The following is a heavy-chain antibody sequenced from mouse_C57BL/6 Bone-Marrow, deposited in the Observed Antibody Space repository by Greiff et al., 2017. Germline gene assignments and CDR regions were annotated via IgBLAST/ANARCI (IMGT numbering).Heavy chain of an antibody. J-gene: IGHJ1*03. V-gene: IGHV1-81*01. CDR1: GYTFTSYG. CDR2: IYPRSGNT. CDR3: AGPLYYGSRYVGYFDF. D-gene: IGHD1-1*01. Sequence: QVQLQQSGAELARPGASVKLSCKASGYTFTSYGISWVKQRTGQGLEWIGVIYPRSGNTYSNEKFKGKATLTADKSSSTAYMELRSLTSEDSAVYYCAGPLYYGSRYVGYFDFGGTGTTVTVSS.